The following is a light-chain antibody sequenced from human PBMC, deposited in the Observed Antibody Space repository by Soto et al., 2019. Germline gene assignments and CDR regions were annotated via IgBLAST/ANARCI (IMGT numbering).Light chain of an antibody. CDR1: QSINSW. Sequence: DIQMTQSPSTLSASVGDRVTITCRASQSINSWLAWYQQKPGKAPKLLIYKASSLESGVPSRFSGSGSGTEFTLTISSLQPDDCATYYCQQSHTYPTFGQGTKVEIK. V-gene: IGKV1-5*03. J-gene: IGKJ1*01. CDR3: QQSHTYPT. CDR2: KAS.